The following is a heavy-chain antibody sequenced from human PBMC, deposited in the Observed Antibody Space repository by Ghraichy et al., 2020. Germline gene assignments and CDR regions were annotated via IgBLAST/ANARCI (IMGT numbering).Heavy chain of an antibody. Sequence: SQTLSLTCTVSGGSISSYYWSWIRQPPGKGLEWIGYIYYSGSTNYNPSLKSRVTISVDTSKNQFSLKLSSVTAADTAVYYCARVLEYYYDSSGYYHDAFDIWGQGTMVTVSS. CDR2: IYYSGST. J-gene: IGHJ3*02. CDR3: ARVLEYYYDSSGYYHDAFDI. D-gene: IGHD3-22*01. V-gene: IGHV4-59*01. CDR1: GGSISSYY.